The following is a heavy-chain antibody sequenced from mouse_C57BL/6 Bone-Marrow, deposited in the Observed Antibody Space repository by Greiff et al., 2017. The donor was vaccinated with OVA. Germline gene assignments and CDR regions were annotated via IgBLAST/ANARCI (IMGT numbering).Heavy chain of an antibody. CDR2: ISDGGSYT. CDR3: ARRVDYSSYFDH. D-gene: IGHD2-12*01. V-gene: IGHV5-4*03. Sequence: DVKLVESGGGLVKPGGSLKLSCAASGFTFSSYAMSWVRQTPEKRLEWVATISDGGSYTYYPDNVKGRFTISRDNAKNNLYLQMSQLKTEDTAMYDCARRVDYSSYFDHWGQGTTLTVSS. J-gene: IGHJ2*01. CDR1: GFTFSSYA.